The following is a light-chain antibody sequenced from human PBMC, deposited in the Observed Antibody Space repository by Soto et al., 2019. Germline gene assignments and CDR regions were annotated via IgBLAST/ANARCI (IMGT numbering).Light chain of an antibody. V-gene: IGKV3D-15*01. CDR3: QQYNNWPPWT. J-gene: IGKJ1*01. Sequence: EVVLTQSPATLSLSPGEGATLSCRASQSVSSYFAWYQQKPGQAPRLLIYDASNRATGIPARFSGSGSGTEFTLTISSLQSEDFAVYYCQQYNNWPPWTFGQGTKVDIK. CDR1: QSVSSY. CDR2: DAS.